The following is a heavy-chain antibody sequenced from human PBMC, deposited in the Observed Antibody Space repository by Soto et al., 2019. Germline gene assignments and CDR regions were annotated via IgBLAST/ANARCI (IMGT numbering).Heavy chain of an antibody. CDR2: INSNSGGT. CDR3: AIGATYYYYSSGYTSAFDI. J-gene: IGHJ3*02. D-gene: IGHD3-22*01. CDR1: GYAFTGYY. Sequence: ASVKVSCTASGYAFTGYYMHWVRQAPGQGLEWMGWINSNSGGTNYAQKFQGWVTMTRDTTISTAYIELSSLSCDDTAVYYCAIGATYYYYSSGYTSAFDIWGQGTMVTVSS. V-gene: IGHV1-2*04.